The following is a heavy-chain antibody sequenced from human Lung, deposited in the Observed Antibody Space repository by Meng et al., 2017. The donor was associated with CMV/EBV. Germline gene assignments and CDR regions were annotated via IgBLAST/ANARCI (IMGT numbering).Heavy chain of an antibody. J-gene: IGHJ4*02. CDR3: ARDLRWRALDY. CDR2: IRHDGINE. Sequence: QVQLVGSGGGVGPPGGSLRLSCAASGFTFSSFSMHWVRQAPGKGLEWVSFIRHDGINEYYVDSVKGRFTISRDNSKNTLYLQMNSLRVEDTAVYYCARDLRWRALDYWGQGTLVTVSS. D-gene: IGHD1-26*01. V-gene: IGHV3-30*02. CDR1: GFTFSSFS.